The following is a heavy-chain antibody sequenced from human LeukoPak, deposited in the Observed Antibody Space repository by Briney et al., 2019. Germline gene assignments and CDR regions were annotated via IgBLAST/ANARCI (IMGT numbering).Heavy chain of an antibody. CDR2: ISGDGGPT. J-gene: IGHJ4*02. CDR1: GFTFDDYA. V-gene: IGHV3-43*02. CDR3: AKMGSSGFQPGDY. Sequence: PGGSLRLSCAASGFTFDDYAMHWVRQAPGKGLEWVSLISGDGGPTYFADSVKGRFTISRDNSKNTLYLQMNSLRAEDTAVYYCAKMGSSGFQPGDYWGQGTLVTVSS. D-gene: IGHD3-22*01.